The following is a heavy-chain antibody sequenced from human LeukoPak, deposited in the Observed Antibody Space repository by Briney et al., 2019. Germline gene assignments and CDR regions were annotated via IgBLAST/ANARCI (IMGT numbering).Heavy chain of an antibody. CDR3: ARLYPGSGWYHFDY. CDR2: IYYSGST. J-gene: IGHJ4*02. V-gene: IGHV4-39*01. D-gene: IGHD6-13*01. CDR1: GGSISSSSYY. Sequence: SETLSLTCTVSGGSISSSSYYWGWIRQPPGKGLEWIGSIYYSGSTYYNPSLKSRVTISVDTSKNQFSLKLSSVTAADTAVYYCARLYPGSGWYHFDYWGQGTLVTVSS.